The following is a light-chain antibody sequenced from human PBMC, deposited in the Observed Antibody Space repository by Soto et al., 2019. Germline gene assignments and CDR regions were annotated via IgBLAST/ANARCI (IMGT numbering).Light chain of an antibody. J-gene: IGLJ2*01. CDR2: RNN. V-gene: IGLV1-47*01. CDR3: ATWDDSLYVV. Sequence: QSVLTQPPSASGTPGQRVTISCSGCSSNIGGNYVYWYQQLPGTAPKLLIYRNNERPSGVPDRFSGSKSGTSASLAISGLRSEDDADYYCATWDDSLYVVFGGGTKLTVL. CDR1: SSNIGGNY.